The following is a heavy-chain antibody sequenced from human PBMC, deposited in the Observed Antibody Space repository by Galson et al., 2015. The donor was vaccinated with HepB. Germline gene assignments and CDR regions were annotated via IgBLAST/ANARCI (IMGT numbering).Heavy chain of an antibody. V-gene: IGHV4-59*08. Sequence: LTCSVSHGSVNNYYWSWIRRSPGNRPEWLGYIRYTGDTTYNPSLGYRIGMSVDTAINQVSLWLTSVTAADSAIYYCARHPGRGSVGYAFDLWGQGTLVTVSP. CDR2: IRYTGDT. CDR1: HGSVNNYY. CDR3: ARHPGRGSVGYAFDL. J-gene: IGHJ4*02. D-gene: IGHD5-12*01.